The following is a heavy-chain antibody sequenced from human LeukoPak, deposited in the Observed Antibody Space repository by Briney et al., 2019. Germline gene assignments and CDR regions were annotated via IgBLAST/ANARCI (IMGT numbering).Heavy chain of an antibody. Sequence: PSETLSLTCTVSGASISSYYWSWIRQPPGKGLEWIGEINHSGSTNYNPSLKSRVTISVDTSKNQFSLKLSSVTAADTAVYYCARTITYYYGSGSYPFDYWGQGTLVTVSS. CDR2: INHSGST. D-gene: IGHD3-10*01. CDR1: GASISSYY. J-gene: IGHJ4*02. CDR3: ARTITYYYGSGSYPFDY. V-gene: IGHV4-34*01.